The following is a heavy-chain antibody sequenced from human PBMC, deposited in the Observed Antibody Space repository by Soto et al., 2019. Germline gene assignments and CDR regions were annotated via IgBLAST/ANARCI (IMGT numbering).Heavy chain of an antibody. V-gene: IGHV4-4*07. D-gene: IGHD3-10*01. CDR3: ARGPFITIKAGPFDY. CDR1: GGSISSYY. CDR2: IYTSGST. J-gene: IGHJ4*02. Sequence: SETLSLTCTVCGGSISSYYWSWIRQPAGKGLEWIGRIYTSGSTNYNPSLKSRVTMSVDTSKNQFSLKLSSVTAADTAVYYCARGPFITIKAGPFDYWGQGTLVTVSS.